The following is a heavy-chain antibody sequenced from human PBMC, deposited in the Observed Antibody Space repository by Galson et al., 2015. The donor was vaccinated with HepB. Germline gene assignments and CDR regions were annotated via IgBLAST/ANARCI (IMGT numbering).Heavy chain of an antibody. CDR1: GFTFNNYG. Sequence: SLRLSCAASGFTFNNYGMHWVRQAPGKGLEWVTFIRYDGSNKYYADSAKGRFTISRDNSKNMLYLQMNSLRAEDTAVYYCAKSVSEWLVQSYFDYWGQGTLVTVSS. D-gene: IGHD6-19*01. J-gene: IGHJ4*02. CDR2: IRYDGSNK. CDR3: AKSVSEWLVQSYFDY. V-gene: IGHV3-30*02.